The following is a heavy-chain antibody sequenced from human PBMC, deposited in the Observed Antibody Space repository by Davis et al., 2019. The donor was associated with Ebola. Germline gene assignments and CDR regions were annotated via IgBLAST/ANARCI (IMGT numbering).Heavy chain of an antibody. V-gene: IGHV3-33*01. J-gene: IGHJ6*02. CDR1: GFTFTNYG. Sequence: PGGSLRLSCAASGFTFTNYGMHWVRQAPGKGLEWVAIIWNDGTNKYYADSVKGRFTISRDNSKNTLYLQMNSLRAEDTAVYYCASDIHYYDSSSYYQHYYGMDVWGQGTTVTVSS. D-gene: IGHD3-22*01. CDR2: IWNDGTNK. CDR3: ASDIHYYDSSSYYQHYYGMDV.